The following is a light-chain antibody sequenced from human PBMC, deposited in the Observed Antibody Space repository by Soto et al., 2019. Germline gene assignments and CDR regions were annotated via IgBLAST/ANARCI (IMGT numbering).Light chain of an antibody. CDR3: SSYAGSSNV. CDR1: SSDVGGYNY. J-gene: IGLJ1*01. CDR2: EVN. Sequence: VLTQPPSASGSPGQSVAISCTGTSSDVGGYNYVSWYQQHPGKAPKLMIYEVNKRPSGVPDRFSGSKSGNTASLTVSGLQAEDEANYYCSSYAGSSNVFGTGTKVTVL. V-gene: IGLV2-8*01.